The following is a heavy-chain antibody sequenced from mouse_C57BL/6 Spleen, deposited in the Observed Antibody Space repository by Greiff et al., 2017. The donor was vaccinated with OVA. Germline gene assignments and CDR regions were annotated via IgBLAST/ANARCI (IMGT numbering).Heavy chain of an antibody. CDR2: ISSGGSYT. V-gene: IGHV5-6*01. CDR3: ARHPYSNPWYFDV. D-gene: IGHD2-5*01. Sequence: EVQGVESGGDLVKPGGSLKLSCAASGFTFSSYGMSWVRQTPDKRLEWVATISSGGSYTYYPDSVKGRFTISRDNAKNTLYLQMSSLKSEDTAMYYCARHPYSNPWYFDVWGTGTTVTVSS. J-gene: IGHJ1*03. CDR1: GFTFSSYG.